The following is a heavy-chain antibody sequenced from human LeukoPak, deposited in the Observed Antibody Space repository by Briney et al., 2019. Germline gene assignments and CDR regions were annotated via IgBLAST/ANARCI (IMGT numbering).Heavy chain of an antibody. D-gene: IGHD5-18*01. V-gene: IGHV4-30-2*01. CDR1: GGSISSGGYY. CDR3: ARTLVDTAMALFDY. Sequence: SQTLSLTCTVSGGSISSGGYYWSWIRQPPGKGLEWIGYIYHSGSTYYNPSLKSRVTISVDRSKNQFSLKLSSVTAADTAVYYCARTLVDTAMALFDYWGQGTLVTVSS. CDR2: IYHSGST. J-gene: IGHJ4*02.